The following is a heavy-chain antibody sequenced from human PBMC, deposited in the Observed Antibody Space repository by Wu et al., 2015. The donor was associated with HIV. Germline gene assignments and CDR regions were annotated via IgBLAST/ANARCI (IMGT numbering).Heavy chain of an antibody. CDR2: INPNSGGT. CDR1: GYTFTGYY. D-gene: IGHD2-2*01. CDR3: ARGVAVVVPAMGAFDI. J-gene: IGHJ3*02. V-gene: IGHV1-2*02. Sequence: QVQLVQSGAEVKKPGASVKVSCKASGYTFTGYYMHWVRQAPGQGLEWMGWINPNSGGTNYAQKFQGRVTMTRDTSISTAYMELSRLRSDDTAVYYCARGVAVVVPAMGAFDIWGQGTMVTVSS.